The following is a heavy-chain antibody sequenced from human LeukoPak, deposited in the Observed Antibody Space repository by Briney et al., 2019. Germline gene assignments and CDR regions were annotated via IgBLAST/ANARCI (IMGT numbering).Heavy chain of an antibody. CDR3: ARVRDGYNDAYDI. Sequence: ASVTVSCKASGYTFTAYYIHWVRQAPGQGLEWMGLINPSGGNTNYAQNFQGRVTMTRDTSTSTVYMGLSSLRSEDTAVYYCARVRDGYNDAYDIWGQGTMVTVPS. J-gene: IGHJ3*02. CDR1: GYTFTAYY. CDR2: INPSGGNT. D-gene: IGHD5-24*01. V-gene: IGHV1-46*01.